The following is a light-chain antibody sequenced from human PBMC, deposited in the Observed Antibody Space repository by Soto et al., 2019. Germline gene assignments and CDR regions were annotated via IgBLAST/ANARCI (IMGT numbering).Light chain of an antibody. CDR2: DAS. CDR3: QQYYSFPPT. Sequence: DIQMTQSPSSLSASVGDRVTITCQASQDISNYLNWYQQKPGKAPKLLIYDASNLETGVPSRFSGSGSGTDFTFTISSLQPEDIATYYCQQYYSFPPTFGQGTKVDI. J-gene: IGKJ1*01. CDR1: QDISNY. V-gene: IGKV1-33*01.